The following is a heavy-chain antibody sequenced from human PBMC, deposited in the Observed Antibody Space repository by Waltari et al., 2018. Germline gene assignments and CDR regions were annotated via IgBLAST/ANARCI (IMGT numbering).Heavy chain of an antibody. CDR2: IIPIFGTA. D-gene: IGHD2-15*01. J-gene: IGHJ4*02. CDR1: GGTFSSYA. V-gene: IGHV1-69*01. Sequence: QVQLVQSGAEVKKPGSSVKVSCKASGGTFSSYAISWVRQAPGQGLEWMGGIIPIFGTANYAQKFQGRVTITADESTSPAYMELSSLRSEDTAVYYCARGKRDIPEYYFDYWGQGTLVTVSS. CDR3: ARGKRDIPEYYFDY.